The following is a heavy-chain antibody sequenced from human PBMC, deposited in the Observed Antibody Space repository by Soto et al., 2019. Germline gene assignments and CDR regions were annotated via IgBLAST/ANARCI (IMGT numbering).Heavy chain of an antibody. CDR2: NSPHNGNT. CDR1: GYTFNTYF. Sequence: HVQLVQSGGELKKPGASVKVSCNTSGYTFNTYFITWVRQAPGQGLEWMGWNSPHNGNTNYAEKFQGRVTMTADTITMTANLELRNLRIDDTSVYYCARDTGNSFDYWGERTPVTVSS. J-gene: IGHJ4*02. CDR3: ARDTGNSFDY. V-gene: IGHV1-18*01.